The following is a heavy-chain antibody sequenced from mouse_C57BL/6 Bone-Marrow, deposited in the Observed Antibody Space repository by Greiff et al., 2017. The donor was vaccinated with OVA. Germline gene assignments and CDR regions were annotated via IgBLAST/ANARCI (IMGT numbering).Heavy chain of an antibody. V-gene: IGHV1-82*01. CDR2: LYPGDGDT. D-gene: IGHD1-1*01. CDR3: ARSNYYGSPYWYFDV. Sequence: QVHVKQSGPELVKPGASVKISCKASGYAFSSSWMNWVKQRPGKGLAWIGRLYPGDGDTNYNGKFKGKATLTADKSSSTAYMQLSSLTSEDSAVYFCARSNYYGSPYWYFDVWGTGTTVTVSS. J-gene: IGHJ1*03. CDR1: GYAFSSSW.